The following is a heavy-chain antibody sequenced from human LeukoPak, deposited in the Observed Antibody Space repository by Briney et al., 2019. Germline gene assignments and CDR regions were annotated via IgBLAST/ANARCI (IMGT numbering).Heavy chain of an antibody. D-gene: IGHD3-3*01. CDR1: GGSVSSYY. V-gene: IGHV4-4*07. CDR2: IYTSGST. J-gene: IGHJ4*02. Sequence: SETQSLTCTVSGGSVSSYYWSWIRQPAGKGLEWIGRIYTSGSTNYNPSLKSRVTMSVDTSKNQFSLKLSSVTAADTAVYYCARDSSNYDLNYWGQGTLVTVSS. CDR3: ARDSSNYDLNY.